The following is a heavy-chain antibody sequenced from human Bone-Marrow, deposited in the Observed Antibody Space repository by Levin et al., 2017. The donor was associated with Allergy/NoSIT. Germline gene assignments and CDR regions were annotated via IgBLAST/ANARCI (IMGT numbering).Heavy chain of an antibody. CDR2: INSGGDRT. CDR1: GHTFTSSY. J-gene: IGHJ1*01. D-gene: IGHD3-16*02. Sequence: GESLKISCKSSGHTFTSSYFHWVRQAPGQGLEWMGIINSGGDRTFYPEKFQGRVTMTRDSSTSTLYMELRRLRSDDTAVYHCATSGKEKCEYRWGRDRFRGEYLQYWGQGTLVSVSS. V-gene: IGHV1-46*01. CDR3: ATSGKEKCEYRWGRDRFRGEYLQY.